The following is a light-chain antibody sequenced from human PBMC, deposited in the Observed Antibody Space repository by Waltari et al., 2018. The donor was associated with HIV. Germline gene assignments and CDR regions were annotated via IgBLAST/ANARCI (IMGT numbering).Light chain of an antibody. CDR2: LAS. CDR3: KQVYSTPLT. CDR1: QSVLYSTTDKNY. J-gene: IGKJ3*01. V-gene: IGKV4-1*01. Sequence: DIVMTQSPDSLAVSLGERATINCKSSQSVLYSTTDKNYLAWYQQKPGQPPKLLIYLASARDSGVPDRFIGSGSGTDFTLTISSLQAEDAAVYYCKQVYSTPLTFGQGTKVVIK.